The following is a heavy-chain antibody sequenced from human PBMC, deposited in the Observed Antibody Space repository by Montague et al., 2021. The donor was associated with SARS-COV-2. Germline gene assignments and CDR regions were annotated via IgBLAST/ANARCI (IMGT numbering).Heavy chain of an antibody. CDR3: ARGVVAAPPMVDY. D-gene: IGHD2-15*01. CDR1: GEPISGFF. Sequence: SETLSLTPSLSGEPISGFFWNWIRQPAGKGLEWIGRIYASGGTDYNPSLESRVTMSVDTSKNQFSLKVNSVTAADTAMYYCARGVVAAPPMVDYWGRGTLVTVSS. CDR2: IYASGGT. V-gene: IGHV4-4*07. J-gene: IGHJ4*02.